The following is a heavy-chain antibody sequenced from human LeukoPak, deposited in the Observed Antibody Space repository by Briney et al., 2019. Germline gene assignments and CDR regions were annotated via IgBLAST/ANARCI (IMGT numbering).Heavy chain of an antibody. V-gene: IGHV3-66*02. Sequence: GGSLRLSCAASGFTVSSNYMSWVRQAPGKGLEWVSVIYSGGSTYYADSVKGRFTISRDNSKNTLYLQMNSLRAEDTAVYYCARAVGARAYIDYWGQGTLVTVSS. CDR1: GFTVSSNY. CDR2: IYSGGST. J-gene: IGHJ4*02. D-gene: IGHD1-26*01. CDR3: ARAVGARAYIDY.